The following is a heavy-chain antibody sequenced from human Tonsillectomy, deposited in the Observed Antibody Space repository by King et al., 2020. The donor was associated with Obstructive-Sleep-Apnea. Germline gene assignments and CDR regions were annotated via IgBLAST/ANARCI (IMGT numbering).Heavy chain of an antibody. V-gene: IGHV3-13*01. CDR1: GFTFSSYD. CDR3: TRDVTFDY. CDR2: IGTAGDT. J-gene: IGHJ4*02. Sequence: VQLVESGGGLVQPGGSLRISCAASGFTFSSYDMHWVRQVTGKGLEWVSAIGTAGDTYYPGSVKGRFTISRENAKNSLYLHMNNLRAGDTAVYYCTRDVTFDYWGQGTLVTVSS. D-gene: IGHD4-11*01.